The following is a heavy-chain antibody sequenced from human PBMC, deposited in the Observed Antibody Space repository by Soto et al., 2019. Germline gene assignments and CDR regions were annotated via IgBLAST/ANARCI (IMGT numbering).Heavy chain of an antibody. J-gene: IGHJ3*02. CDR1: GGSISSGGYY. CDR3: ARVDYYYDSSGYHGESFDI. D-gene: IGHD3-22*01. Sequence: PSETLSLTCTVSGGSISSGGYYWSWIRQHPGKGLEWIGYIYYSGSTYYNPSLKSRVTISVDTSKNQFSLKLSSVTAADTAVHYCARVDYYYDSSGYHGESFDIWGQGTVVTVSS. CDR2: IYYSGST. V-gene: IGHV4-31*03.